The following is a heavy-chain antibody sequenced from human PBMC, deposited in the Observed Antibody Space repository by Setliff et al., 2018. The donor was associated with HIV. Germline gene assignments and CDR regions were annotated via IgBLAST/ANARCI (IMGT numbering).Heavy chain of an antibody. CDR3: ARTSTTTGTTLNWFDP. Sequence: GGSLRLSCAASGFTFSSYAMSWVRQAPGKGLEWVANIKQDGSEKYYADSVRGRFTISRDNAKNSLYLQMNSLRVEDTAVYYCARTSTTTGTTLNWFDPWGQGTLVTVSS. CDR2: IKQDGSEK. D-gene: IGHD1-1*01. CDR1: GFTFSSYA. V-gene: IGHV3-7*01. J-gene: IGHJ5*02.